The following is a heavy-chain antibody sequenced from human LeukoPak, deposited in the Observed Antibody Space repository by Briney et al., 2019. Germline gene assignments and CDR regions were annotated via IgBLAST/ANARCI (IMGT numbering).Heavy chain of an antibody. Sequence: ASVKVSFKASGYTFTGYYMHWVRQAPGQGLEWMGWINPNSGGTNYAQKFQGRVTMTRDTSISTAYMELSRLRSDDTAVYYCARDTRLLWFGELLGIFDYWGQGTLVTVSS. J-gene: IGHJ4*02. V-gene: IGHV1-2*02. CDR1: GYTFTGYY. CDR3: ARDTRLLWFGELLGIFDY. D-gene: IGHD3-10*01. CDR2: INPNSGGT.